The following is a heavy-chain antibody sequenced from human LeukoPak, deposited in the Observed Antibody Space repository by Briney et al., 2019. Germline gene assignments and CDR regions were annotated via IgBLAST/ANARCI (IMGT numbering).Heavy chain of an antibody. J-gene: IGHJ6*03. D-gene: IGHD4-17*01. V-gene: IGHV3-23*01. CDR3: AKEGDYGDRRRYYYYMDV. CDR1: GFTFSSYG. CDR2: IRGSGGST. Sequence: GGSLRLSCAASGFTFSSYGMSWVRQAPGKGLEWVSAIRGSGGSTYYADSVKGRFTISRDNSKNTLYLQMNSLRAEDTAVYYCAKEGDYGDRRRYYYYMDVWGKGTTVTISS.